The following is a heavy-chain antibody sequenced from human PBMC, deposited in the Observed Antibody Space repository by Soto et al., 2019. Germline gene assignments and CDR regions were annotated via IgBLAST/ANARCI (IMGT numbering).Heavy chain of an antibody. CDR2: LSYDGTNE. CDR3: AKDRVYYGYYEGPGD. CDR1: GFIFSSCA. Sequence: QVQMVESGGGVVQPGRSLRLSCAASGFIFSSCALHWVRQAPGQGLEWVALLSYDGTNEYYADSVKGRFTISRDTSKNMLYLQMNSLRADDTAMYYCAKDRVYYGYYEGPGDWGRGTLVTVS. D-gene: IGHD4-17*01. J-gene: IGHJ4*02. V-gene: IGHV3-30*18.